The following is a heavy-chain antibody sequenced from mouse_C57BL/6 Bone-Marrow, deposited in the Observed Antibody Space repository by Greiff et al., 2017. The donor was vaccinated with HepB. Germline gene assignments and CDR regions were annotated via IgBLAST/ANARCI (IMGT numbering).Heavy chain of an antibody. D-gene: IGHD1-1*01. CDR1: GFTFTDYY. CDR2: IRNKANGYTT. Sequence: DVMLVESGGGLVQPGGSLSLSCAASGFTFTDYYMSWVRQPPGKALEWLGFIRNKANGYTTEYSASVKGRFTISRDNSQSILYLQMNALRAEDSATYYCARSPSYYGSSYDWYFDVWGTGTTVTVSS. J-gene: IGHJ1*03. V-gene: IGHV7-3*01. CDR3: ARSPSYYGSSYDWYFDV.